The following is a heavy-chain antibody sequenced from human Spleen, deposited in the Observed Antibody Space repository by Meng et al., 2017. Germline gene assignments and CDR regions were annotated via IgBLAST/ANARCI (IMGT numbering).Heavy chain of an antibody. J-gene: IGHJ5*02. CDR3: GRGRDCRGGRCNGGNWLDP. D-gene: IGHD2-15*01. CDR2: ISYDGSNK. V-gene: IGHV3-33*05. Sequence: AVISYDGSNKYYADSVKGRFTISRENAKNSLHLQMNSLRAGDTAVYYCGRGRDCRGGRCNGGNWLDPWGQGTLVTVSS.